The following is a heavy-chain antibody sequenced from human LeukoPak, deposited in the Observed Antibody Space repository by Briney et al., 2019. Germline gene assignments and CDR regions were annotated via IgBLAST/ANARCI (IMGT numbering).Heavy chain of an antibody. CDR2: ISYDGGYQ. J-gene: IGHJ4*02. CDR3: ATESSLSN. V-gene: IGHV3-30*04. Sequence: PGGSLRLSCAASGFNFGSYAMDWVRQAPGKGLEWVGDISYDGGYQGYAASVRGRFTISRDNSKDTLYLQMNSLRPDDAAVYYCATESSLSNWGQGTLVTVSP. CDR1: GFNFGSYA.